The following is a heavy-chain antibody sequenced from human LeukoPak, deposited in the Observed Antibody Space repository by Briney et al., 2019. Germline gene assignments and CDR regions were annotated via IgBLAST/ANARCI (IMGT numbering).Heavy chain of an antibody. Sequence: GESLKISCKGSGYSFTSYWIGWVRQMPGKGLEWMGIIYPGDSDTRYSPSFQGQVTISADKSISTAYLQWSSLKASDTAMYYCARHTLWFGELRGPSWFDPWGQGTLVTVSS. CDR2: IYPGDSDT. D-gene: IGHD3-10*01. J-gene: IGHJ5*02. CDR3: ARHTLWFGELRGPSWFDP. CDR1: GYSFTSYW. V-gene: IGHV5-51*01.